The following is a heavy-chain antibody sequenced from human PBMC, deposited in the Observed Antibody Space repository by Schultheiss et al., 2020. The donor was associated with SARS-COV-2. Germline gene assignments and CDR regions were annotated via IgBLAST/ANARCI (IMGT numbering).Heavy chain of an antibody. CDR2: IFPSLTMT. J-gene: IGHJ4*02. V-gene: IGHV1-69*10. D-gene: IGHD6-19*01. CDR3: AKYRGWYARPPLLFDY. Sequence: SVKVSCWASGGTFGTYAVSWVRQAPGQGLEWMGGIFPSLTMTDYSQKFQGRVTITADRSTTAYMELSGLRSEDTAVYYCAKYRGWYARPPLLFDYWGQGTLVTVSS. CDR1: GGTFGTYA.